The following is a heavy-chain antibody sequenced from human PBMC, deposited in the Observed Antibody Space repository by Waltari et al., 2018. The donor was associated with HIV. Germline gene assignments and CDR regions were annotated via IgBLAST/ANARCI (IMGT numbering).Heavy chain of an antibody. J-gene: IGHJ4*02. CDR3: ARGPTRYYFDN. V-gene: IGHV4-59*01. CDR2: IYYSGST. CDR1: TSYY. D-gene: IGHD2-2*01. Sequence: TSYYWSWIRQPPGKGLEWIGYIYYSGSTNYNPSLKSRVTISVDTSKNQFSLNVTSVTAADTAVYYCARGPTRYYFDNWGQGTLVTVSS.